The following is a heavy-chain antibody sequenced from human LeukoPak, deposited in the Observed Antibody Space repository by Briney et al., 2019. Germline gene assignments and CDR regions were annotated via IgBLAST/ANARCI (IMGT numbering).Heavy chain of an antibody. J-gene: IGHJ4*02. CDR3: ARGHSSYWDHHYDY. CDR1: GFTFSSYW. Sequence: GGSLRLSCAASGFTFSSYWMTWVRQAPGKGLEWVANIKQDGSEKYYVDSVKGRFTISRDNAKNSLYLQMNSLTAEDTAVYYCARGHSSYWDHHYDYWGQGTLVTVSS. D-gene: IGHD6-6*01. V-gene: IGHV3-7*05. CDR2: IKQDGSEK.